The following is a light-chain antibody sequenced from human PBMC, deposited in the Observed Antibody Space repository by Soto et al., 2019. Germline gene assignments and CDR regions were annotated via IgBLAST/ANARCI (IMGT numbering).Light chain of an antibody. J-gene: IGLJ1*01. CDR3: SSYTSGSSHYV. Sequence: QSALTQPASVSGSPGKSITISCTRTSSDVGAYYSVSWYQHHPGKAPKLIIYGVTNRPSGVSNRFSGSKSGNTASLTISGLQAEDEADYHCSSYTSGSSHYVFGTGTKLTVL. CDR2: GVT. CDR1: SSDVGAYYS. V-gene: IGLV2-14*01.